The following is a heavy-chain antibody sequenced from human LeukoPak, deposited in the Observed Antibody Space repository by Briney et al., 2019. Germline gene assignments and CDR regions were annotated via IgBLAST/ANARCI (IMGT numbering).Heavy chain of an antibody. CDR2: INTDGSST. J-gene: IGHJ1*01. Sequence: GGSLRLSCAASGFTFSSYWMHWVRQAPGKGLVWVSRINTDGSSTSYADSVKGRFTISRDNAKNTLYLQMNSLRAEDTAVYYCARGPLAYCGGDCYPDGFQHWGQGTLVTVSS. V-gene: IGHV3-74*01. CDR1: GFTFSSYW. D-gene: IGHD2-21*01. CDR3: ARGPLAYCGGDCYPDGFQH.